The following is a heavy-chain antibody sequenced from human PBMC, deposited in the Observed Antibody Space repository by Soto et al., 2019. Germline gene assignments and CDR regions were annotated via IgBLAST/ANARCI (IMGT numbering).Heavy chain of an antibody. Sequence: EVPLLESGGGLVQPGGSLRLSCAASGFTFSSYAMSWVRQAPGKGLEWVSAISGSGGSTYYADSVKGRFTISRDNSKNTLYLQMNSLRAEDTVVYYCAKGRGYCSSTSCYVGSDYWGQGTLVTVSS. CDR2: ISGSGGST. D-gene: IGHD2-2*01. CDR1: GFTFSSYA. J-gene: IGHJ4*02. CDR3: AKGRGYCSSTSCYVGSDY. V-gene: IGHV3-23*01.